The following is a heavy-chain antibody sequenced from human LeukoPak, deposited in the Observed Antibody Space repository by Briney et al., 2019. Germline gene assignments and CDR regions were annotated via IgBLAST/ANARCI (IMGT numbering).Heavy chain of an antibody. CDR2: ISGSGGST. V-gene: IGHV3-23*01. CDR3: AKASNGYSYGPSDY. D-gene: IGHD5-18*01. CDR1: GFTFSSYA. J-gene: IGHJ4*02. Sequence: GGALRLSCAAPGFTFSSYAMSWVRQAPGEGLEWVSAISGSGGSTYYADSVKGRFTISRDNSKNTLYLQMNSLRAEDTAVYYCAKASNGYSYGPSDYWGQGTLVTVSS.